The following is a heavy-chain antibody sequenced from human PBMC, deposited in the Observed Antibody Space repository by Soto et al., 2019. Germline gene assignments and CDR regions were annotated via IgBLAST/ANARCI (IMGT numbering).Heavy chain of an antibody. CDR3: ARDGSGH. J-gene: IGHJ4*02. V-gene: IGHV3-66*01. CDR2: IYTGGGT. Sequence: EVQLVESGGGLVQPGGSLRLSCAASGLTVSTNPMSWVRQAPGKGLEWVSVIYTGGGTHYADSVKGRYTISRDNSKNTVNHQMNSLRPEDTAVYYCARDGSGHWGQGTLVTVSS. CDR1: GLTVSTNP.